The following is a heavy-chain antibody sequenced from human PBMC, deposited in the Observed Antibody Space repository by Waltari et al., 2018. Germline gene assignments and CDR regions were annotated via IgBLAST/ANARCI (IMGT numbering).Heavy chain of an antibody. V-gene: IGHV4-39*01. CDR1: GGSITSARHY. D-gene: IGHD5-12*01. J-gene: IGHJ3*01. CDR3: ATYIGASVGTASFDV. Sequence: QLQLQESGPGLVKPSETVSLTCSVSGGSITSARHYWGWIRQPPGQGLGWIGTISYSVTTYNSPSLQSRVTISRDTSKNQLSLKLDSVTASDTAVYYCATYIGASVGTASFDVWGQGTMVTVSS. CDR2: ISYSVTT.